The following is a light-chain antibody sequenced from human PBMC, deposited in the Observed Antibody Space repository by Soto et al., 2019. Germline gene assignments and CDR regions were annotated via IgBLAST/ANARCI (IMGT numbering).Light chain of an antibody. CDR1: QSVSSSH. CDR3: QQYGSSPRT. Sequence: EIVLTQSPGTLSLSPGERATLSCRASQSVSSSHLAWYQQKPGQAPRLLISGASSRATGIPDRFTGSGSGTDFTLTISRLEPEDLAVYYCQQYGSSPRTFGQVTKVEIK. V-gene: IGKV3-20*01. J-gene: IGKJ1*01. CDR2: GAS.